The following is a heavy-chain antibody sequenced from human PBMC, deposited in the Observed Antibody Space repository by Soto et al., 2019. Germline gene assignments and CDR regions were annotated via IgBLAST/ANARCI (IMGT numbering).Heavy chain of an antibody. CDR2: IYYSGST. CDR1: GGSISSGDYY. V-gene: IGHV4-30-4*01. D-gene: IGHD3-22*01. CDR3: ARMREYYYDSSGYYWDY. Sequence: QVQLQESGPGLVKPSQTLSLTCTVSGGSISSGDYYWSWIRQPPGKGLEWIGYIYYSGSTYYNPSFKGRVTISVDTSKNQFSLKLSSVTAADTAVYYCARMREYYYDSSGYYWDYWGQGTLVTVSS. J-gene: IGHJ4*02.